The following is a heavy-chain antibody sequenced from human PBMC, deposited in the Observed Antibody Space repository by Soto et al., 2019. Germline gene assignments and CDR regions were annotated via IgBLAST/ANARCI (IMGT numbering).Heavy chain of an antibody. CDR1: GGSVSNASFY. CDR2: IFYTGVT. Sequence: QVQLQESGPGLVKPSETLSLTCSVSGGSVSNASFYWTWIRQAPGTGLEYIGYIFYTGVTNYNPSHSSRVTISLDTSKNQFSLKLNSMTAADTAVYYCVRVLDSSWYADLWGRGTLVTVSS. D-gene: IGHD3-22*01. J-gene: IGHJ2*01. V-gene: IGHV4-61*01. CDR3: VRVLDSSWYADL.